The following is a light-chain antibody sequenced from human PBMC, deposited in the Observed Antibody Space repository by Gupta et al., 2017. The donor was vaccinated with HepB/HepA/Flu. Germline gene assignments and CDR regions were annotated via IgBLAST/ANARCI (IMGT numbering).Light chain of an antibody. CDR2: AAS. CDR1: QGISSY. Sequence: DIQLTQSPSFLSASVRDRVTITCRASQGISSYLAWYQQKPGKAPKLLIYAASTLQSGVPSRFSGSGSGTEFTLTISGLQQEDFATYYCQQLNSYPLFTFGHGTKVDIK. CDR3: QQLNSYPLFT. J-gene: IGKJ3*01. V-gene: IGKV1-9*01.